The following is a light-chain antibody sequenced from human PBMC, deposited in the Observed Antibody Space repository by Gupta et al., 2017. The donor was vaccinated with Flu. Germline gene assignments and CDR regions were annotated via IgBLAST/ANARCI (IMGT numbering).Light chain of an antibody. CDR1: SSDVGSDKY. J-gene: IGLJ3*02. Sequence: SIAISCTGTSSDVGSDKYVFWYQRHPGNPPKLIIYEVSGRPSGVSDRFSASKSGNTASLTISGLQADDEADYFCSSYTRSNTLLFGGGTKVTVL. V-gene: IGLV2-14*01. CDR3: SSYTRSNTLL. CDR2: EVS.